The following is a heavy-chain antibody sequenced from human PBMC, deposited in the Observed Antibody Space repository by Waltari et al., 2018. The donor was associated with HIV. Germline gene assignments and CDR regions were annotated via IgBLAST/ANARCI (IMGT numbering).Heavy chain of an antibody. CDR1: GFPVGISG. D-gene: IGHD3-16*02. J-gene: IGHJ4*02. CDR3: ARKHGELSLSRGLFDY. V-gene: IGHV3-30*02. Sequence: QVQLVESGGGVVQPGGSMRHPCAASGFPVGISGLLRVRQAPGKGLEWVAFIRYDGSNKYCADSVKGRFTISRDNSKNTLYLQMNSLRAEDTAVYYCARKHGELSLSRGLFDYWGQGTLVTVSS. CDR2: IRYDGSNK.